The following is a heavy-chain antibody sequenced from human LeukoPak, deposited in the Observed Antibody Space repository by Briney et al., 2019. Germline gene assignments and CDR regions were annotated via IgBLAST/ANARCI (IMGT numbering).Heavy chain of an antibody. Sequence: GGSLRLSCSASGFTFSYYIMHWVRQAPGKGLETVSAITGNGDIPYYGDSVKGRFTISRDNSKNTLYLQMSSLKTEDTAMYYCARRDDNSAYDYWGQGTLVTVSS. CDR3: ARRDDNSAYDY. D-gene: IGHD5-24*01. CDR1: GFTFSYYI. V-gene: IGHV3-64D*09. J-gene: IGHJ4*02. CDR2: ITGNGDIP.